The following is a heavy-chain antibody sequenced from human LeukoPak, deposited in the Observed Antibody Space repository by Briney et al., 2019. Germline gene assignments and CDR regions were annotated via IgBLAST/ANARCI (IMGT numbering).Heavy chain of an antibody. Sequence: GGSLRLSCAASGFTFDDYAMHWVRQAPGKGLEWVSLISGDGGSTYYADSVRSRFTISRDNSKNSLYLQMNSLRTEDTALYYCAKDIMSEFDYWGQGTLVTVSS. CDR2: ISGDGGST. J-gene: IGHJ4*02. CDR1: GFTFDDYA. D-gene: IGHD2-8*01. V-gene: IGHV3-43*02. CDR3: AKDIMSEFDY.